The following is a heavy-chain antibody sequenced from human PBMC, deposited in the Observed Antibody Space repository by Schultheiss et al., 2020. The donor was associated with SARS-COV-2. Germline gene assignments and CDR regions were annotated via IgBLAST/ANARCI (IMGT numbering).Heavy chain of an antibody. CDR2: ISGSGGST. V-gene: IGHV3-64D*08. Sequence: GGSLRLSCAASGFTFSSYAMHWVRQAPGKGLEWVSAISGSGGSTYYADSVKGRFTISRDNSKNTLYLQMSSLRAEDTAVYYCVKDRITIFGVDAFDIWGQGTMVTVSS. D-gene: IGHD3-3*01. J-gene: IGHJ3*02. CDR1: GFTFSSYA. CDR3: VKDRITIFGVDAFDI.